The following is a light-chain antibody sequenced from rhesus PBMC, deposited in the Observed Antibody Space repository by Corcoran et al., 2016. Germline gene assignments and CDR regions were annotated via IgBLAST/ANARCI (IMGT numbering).Light chain of an antibody. CDR2: KAF. J-gene: IGKJ1*01. V-gene: IGKV1-22*01. Sequence: DIQMTQSPSSLSASVGDTVTITCRASQTISSSLDWYQQKQGKAPKLLFYKAFTLESGVPSRFSGSGSGTDFTLTISSLQPEDFTTYYCLQYNISPRTFGQGTKVEIK. CDR3: LQYNISPRT. CDR1: QTISSS.